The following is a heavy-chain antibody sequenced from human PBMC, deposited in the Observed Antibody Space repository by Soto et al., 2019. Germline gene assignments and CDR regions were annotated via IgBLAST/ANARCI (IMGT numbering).Heavy chain of an antibody. Sequence: QVHLVESGGGVVQPGGSLRLSCGASGFTFSRYAMHWVRQAPGQGLEWVAVISRDGSSKYYGDSVKGRFTVSRDNSNHTLYLSMTSLRPDDTAVFYCARSRNGAVPDSINFWGQGTLVTVSS. CDR3: ARSRNGAVPDSINF. CDR1: GFTFSRYA. J-gene: IGHJ4*02. CDR2: ISRDGSSK. D-gene: IGHD2-8*01. V-gene: IGHV3-30-3*01.